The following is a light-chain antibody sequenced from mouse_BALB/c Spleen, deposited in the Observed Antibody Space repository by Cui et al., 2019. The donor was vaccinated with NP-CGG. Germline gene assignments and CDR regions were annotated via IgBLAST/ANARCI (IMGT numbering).Light chain of an antibody. CDR1: TGAVTTSNY. V-gene: IGLV1*01. Sequence: QAVVTQESALTPSPGETVTLTCPSSTGAVTTSNYANWVQEKPDHLFTGLIGGTNNRAPGVPARFSGSLIGDKAALTITGAQTEDEAIYFCALWYSNHWVFGGGTKLTVL. CDR2: GTN. J-gene: IGLJ1*01. CDR3: ALWYSNHWV.